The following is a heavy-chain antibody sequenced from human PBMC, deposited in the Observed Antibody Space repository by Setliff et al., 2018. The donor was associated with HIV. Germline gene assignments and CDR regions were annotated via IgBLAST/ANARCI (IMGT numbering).Heavy chain of an antibody. CDR1: GYTFTSYA. V-gene: IGHV1-8*02. D-gene: IGHD6-19*01. CDR2: MNPNSGNT. J-gene: IGHJ4*02. CDR3: ARASRWLVFDY. Sequence: ASVKVSCKASGYTFTSYAMHWVRQAPGQRLEWMGWMNPNSGNTGYAQKFQGRVTMTRNTSISTAYMELSSLRSEDTAVYYCARASRWLVFDYWGQGTLVTVSS.